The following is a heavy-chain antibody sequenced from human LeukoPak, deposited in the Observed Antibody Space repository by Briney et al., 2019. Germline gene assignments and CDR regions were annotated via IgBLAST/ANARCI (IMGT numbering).Heavy chain of an antibody. J-gene: IGHJ4*02. V-gene: IGHV3-30*04. CDR2: ISYDGTNK. D-gene: IGHD2-15*01. CDR1: EFTFRIYP. Sequence: HPGGSLRLSCAASEFTFRIYPMHWVRQAPGKGLGWVAVISYDGTNKYYADSVKGRFTISRDNSKSTLFLQMNSLRAEDTAVYYCARYSNGDYFDYWGQGTLVTVSS. CDR3: ARYSNGDYFDY.